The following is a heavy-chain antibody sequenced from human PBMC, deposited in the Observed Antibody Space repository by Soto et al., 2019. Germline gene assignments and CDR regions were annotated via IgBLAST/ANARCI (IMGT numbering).Heavy chain of an antibody. CDR1: GXTLSSYR. CDR2: ISSRSSYI. CDR3: ARDLGVVVPAAIPISWFDP. V-gene: IGHV3-21*01. Sequence: GSLRLSCAACGXTLSSYRINWVRRAPGKGVEGVSSISSRSSYIYYADAVKGRFTVSRDNAKNSLYLQMNSLRHEDTAVYYSARDLGVVVPAAIPISWFDPWGQGIVVTAS. D-gene: IGHD2-2*01. J-gene: IGHJ5*02.